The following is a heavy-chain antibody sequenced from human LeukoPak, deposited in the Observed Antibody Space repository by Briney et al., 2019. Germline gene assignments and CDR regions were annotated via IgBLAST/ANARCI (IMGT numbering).Heavy chain of an antibody. CDR2: IRSKANSYAT. J-gene: IGHJ4*02. V-gene: IGHV3-73*01. Sequence: GGSLRLSCAASGFTFSSYGMHWVRQASGKGLEWVGRIRSKANSYATAYAASVKGRFTISRDDSKNTAYLQMNSLKTEDTAVYYCTSPPTTCYYGSGSYCGDYWGQGTLVTVSS. CDR3: TSPPTTCYYGSGSYCGDY. D-gene: IGHD3-10*01. CDR1: GFTFSSYG.